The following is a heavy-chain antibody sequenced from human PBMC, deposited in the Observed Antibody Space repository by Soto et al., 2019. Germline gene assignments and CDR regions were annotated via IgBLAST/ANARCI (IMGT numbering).Heavy chain of an antibody. CDR1: GFTFSSYG. Sequence: GGSLRLSCAASGFTFSSYGMHWVRQAPGKGLEWVAVISYDGSNKYYADSVKGRFTISRDNSKNTLYLQMNSLRAEDTAVYYCAKDRRSSLDYWGQGTLVTVSS. D-gene: IGHD3-16*02. V-gene: IGHV3-30*18. J-gene: IGHJ4*02. CDR3: AKDRRSSLDY. CDR2: ISYDGSNK.